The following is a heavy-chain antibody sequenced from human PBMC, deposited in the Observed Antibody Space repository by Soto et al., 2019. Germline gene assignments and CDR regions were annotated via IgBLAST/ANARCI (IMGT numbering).Heavy chain of an antibody. CDR1: GFTFSNAW. D-gene: IGHD3-10*01. Sequence: EVQLVESGGGLVKPGGSLGLSCAASGFTFSNAWMSWVRQAQGRGLEWFGRIKSKTDGGTTDYAAPVKGRFTISRDDSKNTLYLQMNSLKTEDTAVYYCTTDPYYGSASFDYWGQGTLVTVSS. CDR2: IKSKTDGGTT. CDR3: TTDPYYGSASFDY. V-gene: IGHV3-15*01. J-gene: IGHJ4*02.